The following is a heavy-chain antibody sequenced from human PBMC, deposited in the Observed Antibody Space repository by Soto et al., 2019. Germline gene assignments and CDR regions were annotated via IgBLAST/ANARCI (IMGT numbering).Heavy chain of an antibody. Sequence: SETLSLTCAVYGGSFSGYYWSWIRQPPGKGLEWIGEINHSGSTNYNPSLMSRVTISVDTSKNQFSLKLSSVTAADTAVYYCARATMYYYGSGSYYYNYYYYGMDVWGQGTTVTVSS. J-gene: IGHJ6*02. CDR1: GGSFSGYY. V-gene: IGHV4-34*01. CDR3: ARATMYYYGSGSYYYNYYYYGMDV. CDR2: INHSGST. D-gene: IGHD3-10*01.